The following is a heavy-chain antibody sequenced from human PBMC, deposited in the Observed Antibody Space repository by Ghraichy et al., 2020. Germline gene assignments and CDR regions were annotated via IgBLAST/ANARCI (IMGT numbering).Heavy chain of an antibody. D-gene: IGHD1-26*01. V-gene: IGHV3-23*01. Sequence: GGSLRLSCAASGITFSSYAMSWVRQAPGKGLEWVSAISGSGGSTYYADSVKGRFTISRDNSKNTLYLQMNSLRAEDTAVYYCAKDSRYSGSPLYWYFDLWGRGTLVTVSS. J-gene: IGHJ2*01. CDR3: AKDSRYSGSPLYWYFDL. CDR1: GITFSSYA. CDR2: ISGSGGST.